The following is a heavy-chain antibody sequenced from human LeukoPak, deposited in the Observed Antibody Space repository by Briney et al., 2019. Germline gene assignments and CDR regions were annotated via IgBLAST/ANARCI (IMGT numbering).Heavy chain of an antibody. J-gene: IGHJ4*02. CDR2: IYYSGST. V-gene: IGHV4-59*01. D-gene: IGHD6-19*01. Sequence: SETLSLTCTVSGGSISSYYWSWIRQPPGKGLEWIGYIYYSGSTSYNPSLKSRVTISADTSKNQFSLKLSSVTAADTAVYYCARVSSGWYQNFDYWGQGTLVTVSS. CDR3: ARVSSGWYQNFDY. CDR1: GGSISSYY.